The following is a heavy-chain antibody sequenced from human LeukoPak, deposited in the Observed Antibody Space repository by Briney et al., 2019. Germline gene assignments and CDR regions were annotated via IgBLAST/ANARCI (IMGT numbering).Heavy chain of an antibody. CDR1: GDSISSYY. D-gene: IGHD3-22*01. CDR3: AITTNYEDYYFDY. J-gene: IGHJ4*02. Sequence: SETLSLTCTVSGDSISSYYWSWIRQPPGKGLEWIGYIYYIGSTNYNPSLKSRVTISLDTSKNQFSLKLNSVTAADTAVYYCAITTNYEDYYFDYWGQGTLVTVSS. CDR2: IYYIGST. V-gene: IGHV4-59*01.